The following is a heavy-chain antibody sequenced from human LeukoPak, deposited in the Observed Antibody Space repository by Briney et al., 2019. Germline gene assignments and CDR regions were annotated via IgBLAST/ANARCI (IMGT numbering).Heavy chain of an antibody. CDR1: GGSISSYY. CDR3: AREDYYGSGSYVR. V-gene: IGHV4-59*01. CDR2: IYYSGST. J-gene: IGHJ4*02. Sequence: SETLSLTCTVSGGSISSYYWSWIRQPPGKGLEWIGDIYYSGSTNYNPSLKSRVTISVDTSKNQFSLKLSSVTAADTAVYYCAREDYYGSGSYVRWGQGTLVTVSS. D-gene: IGHD3-10*01.